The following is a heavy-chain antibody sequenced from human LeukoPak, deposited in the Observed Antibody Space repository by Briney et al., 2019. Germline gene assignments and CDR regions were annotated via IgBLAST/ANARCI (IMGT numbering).Heavy chain of an antibody. J-gene: IGHJ6*02. CDR1: GGSISSYY. D-gene: IGHD2-15*01. V-gene: IGHV4-4*07. CDR2: IYTSGST. CDR3: ARDRDYCSGGSCYSPFLVEYYYYGMDV. Sequence: SETLSLTCTVSGGSISSYYWSWIRQPAGKGLEWIGRIYTSGSTNYNPSLKSRVTMSVDTSKNQFSLKLNSVTAADTAVYYCARDRDYCSGGSCYSPFLVEYYYYGMDVWGQGTTVTVSS.